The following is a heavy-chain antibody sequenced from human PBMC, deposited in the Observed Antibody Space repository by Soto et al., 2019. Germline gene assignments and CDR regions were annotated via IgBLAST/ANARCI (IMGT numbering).Heavy chain of an antibody. Sequence: EVHVVESGGGLVQPGGSLRLSCEASGATFANYWMHWVRQVPGKGLVWVSRISNDGSDITYADSVKGRFTASRDNTQTMVSLQMNNLSVEDTAVYYCTRDSPHIWFDSWGQGPLVSVSS. CDR2: ISNDGSDI. CDR1: GATFANYW. V-gene: IGHV3-74*01. CDR3: TRDSPHIWFDS. J-gene: IGHJ5*01.